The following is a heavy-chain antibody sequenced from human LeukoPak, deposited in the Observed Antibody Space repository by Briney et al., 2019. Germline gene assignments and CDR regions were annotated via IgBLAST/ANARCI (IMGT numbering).Heavy chain of an antibody. CDR3: AKDLFRRGSYSYEFAY. V-gene: IGHV4-4*07. D-gene: IGHD1-26*01. CDR1: GVSISSHY. CDR2: FYSSGLT. Sequence: NTSETLSLTCSVSGVSISSHYWSWIRQPAGKGLEWIGRFYSSGLTNYNPYLKGRVTVSVDTSKNQFFLELTSVTAADTALYYCAKDLFRRGSYSYEFAYWGQGTLVTVSS. J-gene: IGHJ4*02.